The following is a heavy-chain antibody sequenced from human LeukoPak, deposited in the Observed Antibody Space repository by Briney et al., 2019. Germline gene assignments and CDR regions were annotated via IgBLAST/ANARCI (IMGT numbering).Heavy chain of an antibody. J-gene: IGHJ4*02. D-gene: IGHD2-15*01. CDR1: GRSFSSYY. V-gene: IGHV4-59*08. Sequence: PSETLSLTCTVSGRSFSSYYCSSIRQPPGKGLEWIGDIYYSGSTNYKPSLKSRVTISVDTSKNQFSLKLRSVTAADTAVYYCARRTRYCSGGSCYSTFDYWGQGTLVTVSS. CDR2: IYYSGST. CDR3: ARRTRYCSGGSCYSTFDY.